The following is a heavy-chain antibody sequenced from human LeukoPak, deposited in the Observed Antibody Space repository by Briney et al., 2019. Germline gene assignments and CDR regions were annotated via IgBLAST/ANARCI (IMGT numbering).Heavy chain of an antibody. J-gene: IGHJ4*02. CDR1: GFTFSSYG. CDR3: AKDRRELARTVFDY. CDR2: IRYDGSNK. D-gene: IGHD1-26*01. Sequence: GGSLRLSCAASGFTFSSYGMHWGGQAPGKGLEWVAFIRYDGSNKYYADSVKGRFTISRDNSKNTLYLQMNSLRAEDTAVYYCAKDRRELARTVFDYWGQGTLVTVSS. V-gene: IGHV3-30*02.